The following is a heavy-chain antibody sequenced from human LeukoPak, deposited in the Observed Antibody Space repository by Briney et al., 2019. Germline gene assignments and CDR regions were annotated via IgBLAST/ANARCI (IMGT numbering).Heavy chain of an antibody. CDR3: ARPGAVAGPGSTGFDY. CDR1: GYTFTSYG. Sequence: ASVKVSCKASGYTFTSYGISWVRQAPGQGLEWMGWISAYNGNTNYAQKLQGRVTMTTDTSTSTAYMELRSLRSDDTAVYYCARPGAVAGPGSTGFDYWGQGTLVTVSS. J-gene: IGHJ4*02. D-gene: IGHD6-19*01. V-gene: IGHV1-18*01. CDR2: ISAYNGNT.